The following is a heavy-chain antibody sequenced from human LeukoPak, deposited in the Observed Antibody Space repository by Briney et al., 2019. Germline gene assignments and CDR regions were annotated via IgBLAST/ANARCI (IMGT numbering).Heavy chain of an antibody. CDR3: ARKYYGSGSYYWFDP. CDR2: ISAYNGNT. D-gene: IGHD3-10*01. J-gene: IGHJ5*02. CDR1: GYTFTSYG. Sequence: ASVKVSCKASGYTFTSYGISWVRQAPGQGLEWMGWISAYNGNTNYAQKLQGRVTMTTDTSTGTAYMELRSLRSDDTAVYYCARKYYGSGSYYWFDPWGQGTLVTVSS. V-gene: IGHV1-18*01.